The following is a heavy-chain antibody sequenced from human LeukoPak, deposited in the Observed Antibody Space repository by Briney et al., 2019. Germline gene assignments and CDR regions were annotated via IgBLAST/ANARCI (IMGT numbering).Heavy chain of an antibody. CDR3: AKEGSSGRYQEF. V-gene: IGHV3-30*02. D-gene: IGHD3-10*01. J-gene: IGHJ4*02. CDR2: IRYDGSNE. Sequence: PRGSLRLSCAASGFTFSRYGMHWVRQAPGKGLSWVGFIRYDGSNEYYVDSVKGRFTISRDNSRNTLYLQMNSLRTEDTAVYYCAKEGSSGRYQEFGGQGTLVTVSS. CDR1: GFTFSRYG.